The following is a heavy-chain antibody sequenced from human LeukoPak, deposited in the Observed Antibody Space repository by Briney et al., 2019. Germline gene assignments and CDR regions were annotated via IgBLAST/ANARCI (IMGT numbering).Heavy chain of an antibody. V-gene: IGHV1-46*01. D-gene: IGHD1-26*01. J-gene: IGHJ4*02. Sequence: ASVKVSCKASEYTFTGYYMHWVRQAPGQGLEWMGIINPRGGSTSYAQKFQGRVTMTRDTSTSTVYMELSSLRSEDTAVYYCATEPPRSYSGSRECYFDYWGQGTLVTVSS. CDR3: ATEPPRSYSGSRECYFDY. CDR1: EYTFTGYY. CDR2: INPRGGST.